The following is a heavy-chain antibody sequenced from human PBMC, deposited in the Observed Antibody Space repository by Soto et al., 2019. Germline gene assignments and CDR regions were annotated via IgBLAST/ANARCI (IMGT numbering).Heavy chain of an antibody. J-gene: IGHJ3*02. CDR1: GYTFTSYG. Sequence: ASVKVSCQASGYTFTSYGISWVRQAPGQGLEWMGWISAYNGNTNYAQKLQGRVTMTTDTSTSIAYMELRSLRSDDTAVYYCARGSPVTMVRGVPGAFDIWGQGTMVTVSS. CDR3: ARGSPVTMVRGVPGAFDI. V-gene: IGHV1-18*01. D-gene: IGHD3-10*01. CDR2: ISAYNGNT.